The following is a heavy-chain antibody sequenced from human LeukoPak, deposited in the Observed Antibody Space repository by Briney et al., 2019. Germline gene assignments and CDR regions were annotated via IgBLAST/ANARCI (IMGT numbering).Heavy chain of an antibody. V-gene: IGHV3-30*02. J-gene: IGHJ6*03. Sequence: GGSLRLSCAASGFTFSSYGMHWVRQAPGKGLEWVAFIRYDGSNKYYADSVKGRFTISRDNSKNTLYLQMNSLRAEDTAVYYCAKDSKIVGPTFRSYHYMDVWGKGTTVTVSS. CDR3: AKDSKIVGPTFRSYHYMDV. CDR2: IRYDGSNK. D-gene: IGHD1-26*01. CDR1: GFTFSSYG.